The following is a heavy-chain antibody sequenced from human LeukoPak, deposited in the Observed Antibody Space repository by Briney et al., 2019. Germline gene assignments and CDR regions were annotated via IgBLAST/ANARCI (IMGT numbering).Heavy chain of an antibody. CDR3: AREKASTTGTTDYDY. CDR2: ISSSSSYI. J-gene: IGHJ4*02. CDR1: GFTFSSYS. D-gene: IGHD1-1*01. V-gene: IGHV3-21*01. Sequence: GGSLRLSCAASGFTFSSYSMNWVRQAPGKGLEWVSSISSSSSYIYYADSVKGRFTISRDNAKNSLFLQMNSLRAGDTAVYYCAREKASTTGTTDYDYWGQGTLVTVSS.